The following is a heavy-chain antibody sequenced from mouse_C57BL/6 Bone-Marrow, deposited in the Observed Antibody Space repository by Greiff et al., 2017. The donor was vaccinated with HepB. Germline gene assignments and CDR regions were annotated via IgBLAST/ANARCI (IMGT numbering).Heavy chain of an antibody. D-gene: IGHD1-1*01. CDR2: ISSGSSTI. J-gene: IGHJ3*01. CDR1: GFTFSDYG. CDR3: ASPPYYGSSPWFAY. V-gene: IGHV5-17*01. Sequence: EVQLVESGGGLVKPGGSLKLSCAASGFTFSDYGMHWVRQAPEKGLEWVAYISSGSSTIYYADTVKGRFTISRDNAKNTLFLQMNSLRSEDTAMYYCASPPYYGSSPWFAYWGQGTLVTVSA.